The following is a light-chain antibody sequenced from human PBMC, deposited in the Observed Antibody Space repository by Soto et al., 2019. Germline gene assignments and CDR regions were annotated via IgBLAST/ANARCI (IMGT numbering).Light chain of an antibody. CDR3: SSYTSSSTLLYV. V-gene: IGLV2-14*01. J-gene: IGLJ1*01. CDR2: EVS. CDR1: SSDVGGYNY. Sequence: QSVLTQPASVSGSPGQSITISCTGTSSDVGGYNYVSWYQQHPGKAPKLMIYEVSNRPSGVSNRFSGSKSGNTASLTISGLQAEDYADYYCSSYTSSSTLLYVFGTGTKVTVL.